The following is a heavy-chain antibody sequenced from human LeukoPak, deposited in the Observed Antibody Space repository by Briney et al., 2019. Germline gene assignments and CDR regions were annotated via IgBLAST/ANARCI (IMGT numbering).Heavy chain of an antibody. Sequence: PGGSLRLSCAASGFTFSNYGMNWVRQAPGKGLEWVAVISYDGSNKYYVDSVKGRFTISRDNSKNTVYLQMNSLRVEDTAVYYCAGAPLLYFDWCYFDYWGQGTLVTVSS. CDR2: ISYDGSNK. CDR3: AGAPLLYFDWCYFDY. CDR1: GFTFSNYG. D-gene: IGHD3-9*01. V-gene: IGHV3-30*03. J-gene: IGHJ4*02.